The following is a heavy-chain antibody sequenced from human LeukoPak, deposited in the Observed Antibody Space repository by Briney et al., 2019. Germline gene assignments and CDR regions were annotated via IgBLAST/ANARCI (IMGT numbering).Heavy chain of an antibody. D-gene: IGHD1-26*01. Sequence: GASVKVSCKASGGTFSSYAISWVRQAPGQGLEWMGGIIPIFGTANYAQKFQGRVTMTTDTSTSTAYMELRSLRSDDTAVYYCARDRLIGSWIYYYYYYYMDVWGKGTTVTVSS. CDR2: IIPIFGTA. CDR3: ARDRLIGSWIYYYYYYYMDV. J-gene: IGHJ6*03. V-gene: IGHV1-69*05. CDR1: GGTFSSYA.